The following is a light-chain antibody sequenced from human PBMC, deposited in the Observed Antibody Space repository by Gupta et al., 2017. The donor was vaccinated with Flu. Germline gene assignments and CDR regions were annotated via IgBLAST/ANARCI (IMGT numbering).Light chain of an antibody. CDR2: EDN. V-gene: IGLV3-10*01. CDR3: YSTDSSSNNGV. CDR1: ALTKKY. Sequence: GQTDRISCSGEALTKKYAYGYQQKSGQAPVLVIYEDNKRHSGIPERVSGSSSGTGATVTISGAQVEDEGDYYCYSTDSSSNNGVFGPGTEFSVL. J-gene: IGLJ1*01.